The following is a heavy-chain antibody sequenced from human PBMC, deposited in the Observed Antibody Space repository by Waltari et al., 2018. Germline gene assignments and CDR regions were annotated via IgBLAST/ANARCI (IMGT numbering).Heavy chain of an antibody. D-gene: IGHD4-17*01. J-gene: IGHJ4*02. CDR3: ARDLATDYALTY. Sequence: QVQLQESGPGLVKPSETLSLTCTVSGGHISSHYWTWIRQPPGKGLEWIGYIYYSGSTNYNPSLKSRVTISVDTSKNQFSLKLSSVTAADTAVYYCARDLATDYALTYWGQGTLVTVSS. CDR2: IYYSGST. CDR1: GGHISSHY. V-gene: IGHV4-59*11.